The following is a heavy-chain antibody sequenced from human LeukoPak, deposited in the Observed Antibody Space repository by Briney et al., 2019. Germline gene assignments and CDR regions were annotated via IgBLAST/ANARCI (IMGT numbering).Heavy chain of an antibody. J-gene: IGHJ4*02. D-gene: IGHD6-19*01. V-gene: IGHV1-24*01. CDR3: ATDQSSGWLATREFDY. CDR1: GYTLTELS. Sequence: ASVTVSCTVSGYTLTELSMHWVRQAPGKGLEWMGGFDPEDGETIYAQKFQGRVTMTEDTSTDTAYMELSSLRSEDTAVYYCATDQSSGWLATREFDYWGQGTLVTVSS. CDR2: FDPEDGET.